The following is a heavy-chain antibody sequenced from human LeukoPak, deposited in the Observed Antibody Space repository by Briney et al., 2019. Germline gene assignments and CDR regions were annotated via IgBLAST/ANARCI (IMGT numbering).Heavy chain of an antibody. J-gene: IGHJ4*02. V-gene: IGHV4-34*01. Sequence: PSETLSLTCAVYGGSFSGYYWSWIRQPPGKGLEWIGEINHSGSTNYNPSLKSRVTISVDTSKNQFSLKLSSVTAADTAVYYCARGREYIVVVPAASGNDFDYWGQGTLVTVSS. D-gene: IGHD2-2*01. CDR3: ARGREYIVVVPAASGNDFDY. CDR2: INHSGST. CDR1: GGSFSGYY.